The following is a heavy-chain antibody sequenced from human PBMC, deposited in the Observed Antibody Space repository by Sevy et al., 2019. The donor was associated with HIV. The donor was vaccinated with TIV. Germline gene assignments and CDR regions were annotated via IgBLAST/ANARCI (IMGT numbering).Heavy chain of an antibody. V-gene: IGHV4-39*01. D-gene: IGHD3-3*01. CDR2: IYYNGRT. CDR3: ARLTIFGGLTENWFDP. J-gene: IGHJ5*02. Sequence: SETLSLTCTVSGGSISNNNYYWVWIRQPPGKGLEWIGSIYYNGRTYYNPSLKSRVTIYVDTSKNQFSLRLTSVTAADTAVYYCARLTIFGGLTENWFDPWGQGTLVTVSS. CDR1: GGSISNNNYY.